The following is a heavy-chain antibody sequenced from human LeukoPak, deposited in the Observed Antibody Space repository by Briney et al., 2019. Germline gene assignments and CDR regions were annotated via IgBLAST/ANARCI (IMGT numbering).Heavy chain of an antibody. CDR2: ISANGGGT. J-gene: IGHJ4*02. D-gene: IGHD2-21*01. CDR1: GFIFRNYA. V-gene: IGHV3-23*01. CDR3: AKDFRIGYSAHFDY. Sequence: GGSLRLSCGASGFIFRNYAMSWVRQAPGEGLEWVSGISANGGGTYYADSVKGRFTISRDNSKNMLYLQMDSLRGEDTAVYYCAKDFRIGYSAHFDYWGQGALVTVSS.